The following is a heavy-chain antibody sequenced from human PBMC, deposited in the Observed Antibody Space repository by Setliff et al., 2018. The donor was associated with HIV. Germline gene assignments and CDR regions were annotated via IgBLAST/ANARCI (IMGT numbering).Heavy chain of an antibody. J-gene: IGHJ5*02. CDR3: VRSPGSFLAQDATDAGDA. D-gene: IGHD2-15*01. V-gene: IGHV1-2*02. CDR2: IRLPRGGT. Sequence: ASVKVSCKAPQNRFSDDYMNWVRQAPGQRPEWMGWIRLPRGGTKYAQKFQGRVSLTWDTSISTGYMELRRLRSDDTAIYYCVRSPGSFLAQDATDAGDAWGQGSLVTVSS. CDR1: QNRFSDDY.